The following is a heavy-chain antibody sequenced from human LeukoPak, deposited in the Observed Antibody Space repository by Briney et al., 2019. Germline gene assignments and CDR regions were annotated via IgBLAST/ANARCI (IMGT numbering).Heavy chain of an antibody. D-gene: IGHD6-13*01. CDR2: IYSGGST. J-gene: IGHJ4*02. Sequence: GSLRPSGAASGFTVSSNYISWVRQAPGKGLEWVSVIYSGGSTYYADSVKGRFTISRDNSKNTLYLQMNSLRAEDTAVYYCARGIAATLIHDYWGQGTMVTVSS. CDR3: ARGIAATLIHDY. V-gene: IGHV3-66*02. CDR1: GFTVSSNY.